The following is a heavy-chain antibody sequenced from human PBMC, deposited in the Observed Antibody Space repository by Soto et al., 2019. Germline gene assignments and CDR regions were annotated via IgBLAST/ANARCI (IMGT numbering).Heavy chain of an antibody. V-gene: IGHV4-34*02. Sequence: QVQLQQWGAGLLKPSETLSLTCAVYGGSFSGYSWTWIRQSPGKGLAWIGEINHSGSTNYNPSLKSRVAISVDTNKNQSFLKLTSVTAADTAVSYCARGRLFGSGSFFHLGLRDYIDSWGQGTTVTVSS. CDR1: GGSFSGYS. D-gene: IGHD3-10*01. CDR3: ARGRLFGSGSFFHLGLRDYIDS. J-gene: IGHJ4*02. CDR2: INHSGST.